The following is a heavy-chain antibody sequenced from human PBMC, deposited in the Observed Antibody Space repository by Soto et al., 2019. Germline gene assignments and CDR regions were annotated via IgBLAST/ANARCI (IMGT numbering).Heavy chain of an antibody. CDR2: ISGSGGST. V-gene: IGHV3-23*01. CDR3: ARVCGDVSGYDGY. Sequence: GGSLRLSCAASGFTFSSYAMSWVRQAPGKGLEWVSAISGSGGSTYYADSVKGRFTISRDNSKNTLYLQMNSLRAEDTAVYYCARVCGDVSGYDGYWGQGTLVTVSS. J-gene: IGHJ4*02. CDR1: GFTFSSYA. D-gene: IGHD5-12*01.